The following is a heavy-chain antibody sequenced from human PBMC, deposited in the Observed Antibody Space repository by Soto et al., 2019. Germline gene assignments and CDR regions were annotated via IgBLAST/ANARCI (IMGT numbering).Heavy chain of an antibody. CDR2: IKSKTDGGTT. D-gene: IGHD6-6*01. CDR1: GFTFSNAW. J-gene: IGHJ6*02. CDR3: TTVEYSSRPNIEQPRYYYYYYGMDV. Sequence: PGGSLRLSCAASGFTFSNAWMNWVRQAPGKGLEWAGRIKSKTDGGTTDYAAPVKGRFTISRDDSKNTLYLQMNSLKTEDTAVYYCTTVEYSSRPNIEQPRYYYYYYGMDVWGQGTTVTVSS. V-gene: IGHV3-15*07.